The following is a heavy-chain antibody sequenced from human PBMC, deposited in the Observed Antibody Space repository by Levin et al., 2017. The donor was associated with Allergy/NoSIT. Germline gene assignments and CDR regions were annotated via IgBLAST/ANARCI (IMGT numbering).Heavy chain of an antibody. Sequence: ASVKVSCKASGYTFINYGISWVRQAPGQGLEWMGWIDGYNENTKYKQKFQGRLTITIDTSTTTAYMELRSLRSDDTALYYCARVVTAYSEKSGPADFDYWGQGSLVTVSS. CDR3: ARVVTAYSEKSGPADFDY. J-gene: IGHJ4*02. CDR2: IDGYNENT. V-gene: IGHV1-18*01. D-gene: IGHD4-11*01. CDR1: GYTFINYG.